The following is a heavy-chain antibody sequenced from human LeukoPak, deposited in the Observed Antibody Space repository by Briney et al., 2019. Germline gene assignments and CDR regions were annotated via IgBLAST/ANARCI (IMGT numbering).Heavy chain of an antibody. Sequence: SETLSLTCAVYGGSFSGYYWSWIRQPPGKGLEWIGEINHSGSTNYNPSLKSRVTISVDTSKNQFSLKLSSVTAADTAVYYCARGVTIFGVVMTPFDYWGQGTLVTVYS. CDR3: ARGVTIFGVVMTPFDY. CDR1: GGSFSGYY. CDR2: INHSGST. D-gene: IGHD3-3*01. V-gene: IGHV4-34*01. J-gene: IGHJ4*02.